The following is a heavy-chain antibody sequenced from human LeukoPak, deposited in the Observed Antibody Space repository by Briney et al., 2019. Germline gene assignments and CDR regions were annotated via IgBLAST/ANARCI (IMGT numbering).Heavy chain of an antibody. V-gene: IGHV3-23*01. J-gene: IGHJ4*02. CDR1: GFTFSNYA. D-gene: IGHD3-9*01. CDR2: ITGGGSGI. CDR3: AKWGDYDVLTGYYVSDY. Sequence: PGPSLRLSCAASGFTFSNYAMSWVRQAPGKGLEWVSAITGGGSGIYYADSMKSRFTISRDNSKNTLYLQINSLRAEDTGVYYCAKWGDYDVLTGYYVSDYWGQGTLVTVSS.